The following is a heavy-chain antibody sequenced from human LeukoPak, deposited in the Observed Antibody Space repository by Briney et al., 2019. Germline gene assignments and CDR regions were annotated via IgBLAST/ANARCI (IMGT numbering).Heavy chain of an antibody. CDR1: GFTFSSYG. J-gene: IGHJ5*02. V-gene: IGHV3-33*01. Sequence: PGGSLRLSCAASGFTFSSYGMHWVRQAPGKGLEWVAVVWYDGSHKYYADSVKGQFTISRDNSKNTLYLQIDSLRAEDTAMYYCARDRGSSNWRNNWFDPWGQGTLVTVSS. D-gene: IGHD6-13*01. CDR2: VWYDGSHK. CDR3: ARDRGSSNWRNNWFDP.